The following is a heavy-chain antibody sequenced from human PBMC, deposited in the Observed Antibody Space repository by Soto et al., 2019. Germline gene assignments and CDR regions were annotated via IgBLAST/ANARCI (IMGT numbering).Heavy chain of an antibody. V-gene: IGHV1-69*06. Sequence: ASMKVSCKASGGTFSSYAISWVRQAPGQGLEWMGGIIPIFGTANYAQKFQGRVTITADKSTSTAYMELSSLRSEDTAVYYCARGNYCGGDCYSRDNWFDPWGQGTLVTVSS. J-gene: IGHJ5*02. CDR2: IIPIFGTA. D-gene: IGHD2-21*02. CDR3: ARGNYCGGDCYSRDNWFDP. CDR1: GGTFSSYA.